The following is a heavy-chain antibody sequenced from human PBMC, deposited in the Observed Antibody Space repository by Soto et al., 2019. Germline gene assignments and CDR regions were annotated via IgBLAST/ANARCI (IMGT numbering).Heavy chain of an antibody. V-gene: IGHV3-7*01. CDR3: ARDIGFDYVN. CDR2: IKEDGSEI. CDR1: GFNVSSYW. J-gene: IGHJ4*02. Sequence: GGSLRLSCAVSGFNVSSYWISWVRQAPGKGLEWVASIKEDGSEIYYLQSVRGRFAISRDSAGNALQLAMNYLSAEDTATYFCARDIGFDYVNWGQGTLVTVSS. D-gene: IGHD3-16*01.